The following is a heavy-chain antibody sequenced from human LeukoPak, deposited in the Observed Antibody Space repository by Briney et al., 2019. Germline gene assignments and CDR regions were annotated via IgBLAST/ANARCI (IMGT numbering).Heavy chain of an antibody. J-gene: IGHJ4*02. CDR2: ISSSSSYI. CDR1: GFTFSSYS. CDR3: ARVCRIAVAGYYFDY. D-gene: IGHD6-19*01. Sequence: PGGSLRLSCAASGFTFSSYSMNWVRQAPGKGLEWVSSISSSSSYIYYADSVKGRFTISRDNAKNSLYLQMNRLRAEDTAVYYCARVCRIAVAGYYFDYWGQGTLVTVSS. V-gene: IGHV3-21*01.